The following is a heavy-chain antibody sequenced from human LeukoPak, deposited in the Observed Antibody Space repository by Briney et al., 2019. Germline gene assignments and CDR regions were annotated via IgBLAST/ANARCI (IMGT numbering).Heavy chain of an antibody. CDR3: ARGLPWQWLLKGYYFDY. CDR1: GYTFTSYD. Sequence: GASVKVSCKSSGYTFTSYDINWVRQAPGQGLEWMGWMNPNSGNTGYAQKFQGRVTMTRNTSISTAYMELSSLRSDDTAVFYCARGLPWQWLLKGYYFDYWGQGSLVTVSS. CDR2: MNPNSGNT. J-gene: IGHJ4*02. D-gene: IGHD6-19*01. V-gene: IGHV1-8*01.